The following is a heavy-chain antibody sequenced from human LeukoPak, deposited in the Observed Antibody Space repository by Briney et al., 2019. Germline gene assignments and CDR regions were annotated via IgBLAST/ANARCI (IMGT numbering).Heavy chain of an antibody. V-gene: IGHV3-33*01. J-gene: IGHJ4*02. CDR2: IWYDGSNK. CDR3: ARDAGVDIVAPFDY. D-gene: IGHD5-12*01. Sequence: GGSLRLSCAASRFTFSSYGMHWVPQAPGRGREGVAVIWYDGSNKYYADSVKGRFTISRDNSKNTLYLQMNSLRAEDTAVYYCARDAGVDIVAPFDYWGQGTLVSVSS. CDR1: RFTFSSYG.